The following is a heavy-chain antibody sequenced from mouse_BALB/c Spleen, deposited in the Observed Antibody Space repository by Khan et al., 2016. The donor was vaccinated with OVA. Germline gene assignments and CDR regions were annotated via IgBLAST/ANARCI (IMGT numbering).Heavy chain of an antibody. D-gene: IGHD2-14*01. V-gene: IGHV4-1*02. CDR1: GFDFSRYW. CDR2: INPDSSTI. J-gene: IGHJ3*01. Sequence: EVQLQESGGGLVQPGGSLKLSCAASGFDFSRYWMSWVQQAPGKGLEWIGEINPDSSTINYTPSLKDKFIISRDNAKNTLYLQMSKVRSEDTALYYCARPYRYDGRAWFAYWGQGTLVTVSA. CDR3: ARPYRYDGRAWFAY.